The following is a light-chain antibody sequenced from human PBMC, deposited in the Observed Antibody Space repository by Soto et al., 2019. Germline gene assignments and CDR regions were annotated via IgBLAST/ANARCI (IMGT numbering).Light chain of an antibody. V-gene: IGKV3-20*01. CDR1: QSVSSTY. CDR3: QQNGSSRWT. Sequence: EIVLTQSPDTLSLFPGERATLSCRASQSVSSTYLAWYQQKLGQAPRLLIFGASSRATGIPDRFSGSGSGTDFTLTISRLEHEDFAGYYCQQNGSSRWTFGHGTKVEIK. CDR2: GAS. J-gene: IGKJ1*01.